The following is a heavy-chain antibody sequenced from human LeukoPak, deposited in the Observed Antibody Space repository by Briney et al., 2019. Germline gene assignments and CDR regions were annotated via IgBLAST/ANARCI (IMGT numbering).Heavy chain of an antibody. CDR2: IYTSGST. V-gene: IGHV4-61*02. D-gene: IGHD3-22*01. Sequence: SQTLSLTCTVSGGSISSGSYYWSWIRQPAGKGLEWIGRIYTSGSTNYNPSLKSRVTISVDTSKNQFSLKLSSVTAADTAVYYCARAFFDDSSGYYSIWFDPWGQGTLVTVSS. CDR3: ARAFFDDSSGYYSIWFDP. CDR1: GGSISSGSYY. J-gene: IGHJ5*02.